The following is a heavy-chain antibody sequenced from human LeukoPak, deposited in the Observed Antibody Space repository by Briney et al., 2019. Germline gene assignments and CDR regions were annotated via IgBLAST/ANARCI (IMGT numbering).Heavy chain of an antibody. CDR3: ARGVYTAAAQYGY. Sequence: SETLSLTCTVSGGSISSSSYYWGWIRQPPGKGLEWIGSIYYSGSTNYNPSLKSRVTIPVDTSKNQFSLKLSSVTAADTAVYYCARGVYTAAAQYGYWGQGTLVTVSS. D-gene: IGHD6-13*01. V-gene: IGHV4-39*07. CDR2: IYYSGST. J-gene: IGHJ4*02. CDR1: GGSISSSSYY.